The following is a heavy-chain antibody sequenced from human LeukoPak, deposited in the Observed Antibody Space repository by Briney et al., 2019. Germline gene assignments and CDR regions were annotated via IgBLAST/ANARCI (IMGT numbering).Heavy chain of an antibody. V-gene: IGHV1-2*02. CDR3: ARRVFSGWGYYFDY. CDR2: INPKSGGT. J-gene: IGHJ4*02. Sequence: GASVKVSRKASGYTFTSYGISWVRQAPGQGLEWMGWINPKSGGTNYAQKFPGRVTMTRDTSISTAYMELSSLRSDDTAIYYCARRVFSGWGYYFDYWGQGTLVTVSS. D-gene: IGHD6-19*01. CDR1: GYTFTSYG.